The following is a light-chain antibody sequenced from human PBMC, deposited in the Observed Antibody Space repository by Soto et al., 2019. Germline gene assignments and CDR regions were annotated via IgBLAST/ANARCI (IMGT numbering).Light chain of an antibody. CDR3: QNYYVAPSLT. CDR2: AAS. V-gene: IGKV1-27*01. J-gene: IGKJ4*01. Sequence: DIQMTQSPSSLSASVGDRVTITCRASQGISSYLAWYQQKPGKVPKLLIYAASTVQSGVPSRFSGSGSGTDFTLTVSSLQPEDVATYYCQNYYVAPSLTFGGGTKVEIK. CDR1: QGISSY.